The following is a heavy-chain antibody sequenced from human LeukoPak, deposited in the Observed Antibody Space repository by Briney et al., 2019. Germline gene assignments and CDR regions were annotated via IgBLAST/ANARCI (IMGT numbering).Heavy chain of an antibody. D-gene: IGHD3-10*01. CDR2: ISAYNGNA. Sequence: GASVMVSCKASGYTFTNHGMTWVRQAPGQGLEWMGWISAYNGNADYAQSFQGRVTMTTDTSTSTAYMELRSLRSDDTGVYYCARTPKRFGELYQSADYWGQGTLVTVSS. CDR1: GYTFTNHG. V-gene: IGHV1-18*01. CDR3: ARTPKRFGELYQSADY. J-gene: IGHJ4*02.